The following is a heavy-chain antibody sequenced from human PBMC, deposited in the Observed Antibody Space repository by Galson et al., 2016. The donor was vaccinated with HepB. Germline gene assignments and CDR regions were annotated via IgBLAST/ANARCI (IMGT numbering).Heavy chain of an antibody. D-gene: IGHD5-12*01. CDR2: ISHDGTTK. CDR3: SKRAKYSGNDFDS. J-gene: IGHJ4*02. CDR1: GFTFKSSA. Sequence: SLRLSCAASGFTFKSSAIHWVRQAPGRGLEWVAVISHDGTTKHYTHSVKGRFTISRDNSQNALFLQMNALQPEDTAVYYCSKRAKYSGNDFDSGGLGPLVVVS. V-gene: IGHV3-30*18.